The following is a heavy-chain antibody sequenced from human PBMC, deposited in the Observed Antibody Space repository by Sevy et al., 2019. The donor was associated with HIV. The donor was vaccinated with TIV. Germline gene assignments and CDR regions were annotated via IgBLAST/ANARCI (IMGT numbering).Heavy chain of an antibody. CDR3: ARDTPIMGATTPNY. Sequence: GGSLRLSCAASGFTFAKYGLHWVRQAPGKGLEWVAVIWYDGSHKYYADSVKGRFTISRDNSKNTVYPQMNSLRAEDTAVYYCARDTPIMGATTPNYWGQGTLVTVSS. V-gene: IGHV3-33*01. D-gene: IGHD1-26*01. CDR2: IWYDGSHK. CDR1: GFTFAKYG. J-gene: IGHJ4*02.